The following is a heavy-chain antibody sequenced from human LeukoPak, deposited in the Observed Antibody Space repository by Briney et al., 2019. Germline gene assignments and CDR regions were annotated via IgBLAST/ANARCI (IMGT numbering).Heavy chain of an antibody. CDR3: ARVPVVVEDFDY. CDR1: GFTFSSYW. V-gene: IGHV3-74*01. D-gene: IGHD3-22*01. Sequence: GGSLRLSCAASGFTFSSYWMHWVRHAPGKGLVWVSDINSDGSSIRYADSVKGRFTIPRDNAKNTLYLQMNSLRAEDTAVYCCARVPVVVEDFDYWGQGTLVTVSS. J-gene: IGHJ4*02. CDR2: INSDGSSI.